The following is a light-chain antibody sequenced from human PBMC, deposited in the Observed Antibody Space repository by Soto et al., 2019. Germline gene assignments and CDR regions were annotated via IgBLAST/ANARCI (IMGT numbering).Light chain of an antibody. J-gene: IGLJ1*01. CDR1: SSDVGNYNL. Sequence: QSALTQPASVSGSPGQSITISCTGTSSDVGNYNLVSWYQQHPGKAPKLMIYEGSKRPSGVSNRFSGSKSGNTASLTISGLQADDEADYYCCSYAGSSTYVFGTGTTLT. CDR2: EGS. CDR3: CSYAGSSTYV. V-gene: IGLV2-23*01.